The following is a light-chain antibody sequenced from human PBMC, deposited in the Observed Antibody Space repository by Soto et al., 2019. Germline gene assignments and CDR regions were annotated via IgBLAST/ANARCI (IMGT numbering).Light chain of an antibody. V-gene: IGLV1-44*01. CDR2: GTN. CDR1: RSNIGSDA. J-gene: IGLJ3*02. Sequence: QSVLTQPPSASGTPGLRVTVSCSGSRSNIGSDAVNWYQQLPGTAPKLLIFGTNKRPSGVPDRFSGSKSGTSASLAISGLQSEDEADYYCAAWDGSLSGWVFGGGTKLTVL. CDR3: AAWDGSLSGWV.